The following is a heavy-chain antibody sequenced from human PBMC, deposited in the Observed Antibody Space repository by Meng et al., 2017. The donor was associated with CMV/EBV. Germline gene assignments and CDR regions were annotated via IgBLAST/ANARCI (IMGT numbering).Heavy chain of an antibody. CDR1: GGSSRSGDYY. CDR2: IHYSGTT. V-gene: IGHV4-30-4*01. Sequence: VEQQECAQRVGKPSKTLSLTCTFDGGSSRSGDYYLSWCRQPPWKGQEWIGYIHYSGTTYHNPSLKSRVTISVDTSKNQFSLKMSSETAADTAVYYCAREGDKPFDYWGQGTLVTVSS. CDR3: AREGDKPFDY. D-gene: IGHD2-21*02. J-gene: IGHJ4*02.